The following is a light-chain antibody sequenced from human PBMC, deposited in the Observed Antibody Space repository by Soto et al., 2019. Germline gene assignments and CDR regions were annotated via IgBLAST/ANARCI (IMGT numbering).Light chain of an antibody. CDR1: SSDVGNYNL. CDR2: EVS. CDR3: CSYAGSSTLDV. J-gene: IGLJ1*01. Sequence: QSVLTQPASMSGSPGQSITISCTGTSSDVGNYNLVSWYQQHPGKAPKLIIYEVSKRPSGVSNRFSGSKSGNTASLTISGLQAEDEADYYCCSYAGSSTLDVFGTGTKVTGL. V-gene: IGLV2-23*02.